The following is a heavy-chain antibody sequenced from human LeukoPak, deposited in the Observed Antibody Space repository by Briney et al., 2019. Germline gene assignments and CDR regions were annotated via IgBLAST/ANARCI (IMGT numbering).Heavy chain of an antibody. Sequence: GGSLRLSCAASGFTLSSYGINGVRRAQAKGLEWGAVLSYDGSNKYYADSVKGRFTISRDNSKNTLYLQMNSLRAEDTAVYYCAKDTRYSSGWYYFDYWGQGTLVTVSS. J-gene: IGHJ4*02. CDR2: LSYDGSNK. CDR3: AKDTRYSSGWYYFDY. CDR1: GFTLSSYG. D-gene: IGHD6-19*01. V-gene: IGHV3-30*18.